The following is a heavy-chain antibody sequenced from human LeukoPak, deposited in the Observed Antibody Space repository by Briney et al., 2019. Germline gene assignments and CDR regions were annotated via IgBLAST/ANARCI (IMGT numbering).Heavy chain of an antibody. CDR3: AREMKYCSGGSCYSGAFDY. D-gene: IGHD2-15*01. V-gene: IGHV1-8*01. Sequence: ASVKVSCKASGYTFTSYDINWVRQATGQGLEWMGWMNPNSGNTGYAQKFQGRVNMTRNTSISTAYMELSSLRSEDTAVYYCAREMKYCSGGSCYSGAFDYWGQGTLVTVSS. CDR1: GYTFTSYD. J-gene: IGHJ4*02. CDR2: MNPNSGNT.